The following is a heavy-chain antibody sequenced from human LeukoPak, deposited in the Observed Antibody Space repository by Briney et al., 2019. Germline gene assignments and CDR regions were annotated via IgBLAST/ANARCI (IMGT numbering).Heavy chain of an antibody. CDR3: AKNFYGDYNVFFDY. Sequence: GGSLRLSCAASGFTFSSYAMSWVRQAPGKGLEWVSFITASGVSTYYADSVKGRFAISRDNSKSTLYLEMNNLRAEDTAVYYCAKNFYGDYNVFFDYWGQGTLVTVSS. CDR2: ITASGVST. CDR1: GFTFSSYA. D-gene: IGHD4-17*01. J-gene: IGHJ4*02. V-gene: IGHV3-23*01.